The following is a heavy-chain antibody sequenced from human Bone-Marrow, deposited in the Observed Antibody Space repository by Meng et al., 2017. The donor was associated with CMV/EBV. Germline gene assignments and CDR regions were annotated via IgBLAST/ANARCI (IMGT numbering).Heavy chain of an antibody. CDR3: ARADYYDSSGYYFDY. Sequence: SGYTLNSYYMHWVRQAPGQGLEWMGIINPSGGSTSYAQKFQGRVTMTRDTSTSTVYMELSSLRSEDTAVYYCARADYYDSSGYYFDYWGQGTLVTVSS. V-gene: IGHV1-46*02. D-gene: IGHD3-22*01. CDR2: INPSGGST. CDR1: GYTLNSYY. J-gene: IGHJ4*02.